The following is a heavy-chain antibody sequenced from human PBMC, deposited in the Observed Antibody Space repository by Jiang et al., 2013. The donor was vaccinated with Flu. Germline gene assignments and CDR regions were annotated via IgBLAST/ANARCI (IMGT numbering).Heavy chain of an antibody. Sequence: SLKISCKGSGYSFTSYWIGWVRQMPGKGLEWMGIIYPGDSDTRYSPSFQGQVTISADKSISTAYLQWSSLKASDTAMYYCARQGVQLGGDDAFDIWGQGTMVTVSS. J-gene: IGHJ3*02. D-gene: IGHD1-1*01. CDR3: ARQGVQLGGDDAFDI. V-gene: IGHV5-51*01. CDR1: GYSFTSYW. CDR2: IYPGDSDT.